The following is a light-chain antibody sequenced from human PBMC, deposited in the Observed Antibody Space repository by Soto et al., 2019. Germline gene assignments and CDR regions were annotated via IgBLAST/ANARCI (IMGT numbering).Light chain of an antibody. V-gene: IGKV1-16*01. CDR2: ASS. CDR1: QGISSY. CDR3: QQYHSVPLT. J-gene: IGKJ4*01. Sequence: DIQMTQSPSTLSASVGERVTITCRASQGISSYLAWYHQKPGKAPKLVIFASSTLQSGVPSRFSGSGFGTEFTLTITSLQPDDFATYYCQQYHSVPLTFGGGTKVAIK.